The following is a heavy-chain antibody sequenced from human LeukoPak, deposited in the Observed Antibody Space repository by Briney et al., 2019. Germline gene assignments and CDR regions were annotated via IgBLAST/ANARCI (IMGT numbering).Heavy chain of an antibody. CDR3: ASGTVASMDI. CDR1: GGTFHSYT. V-gene: IGHV1-69*13. CDR2: IIPIFATT. Sequence: ASVNVSCKASGGTFHSYTINWVRQAPGQGLEWMGGIIPIFATTNYAQKFQGRVTITADESTSTAYMELSSLCSEDTAVYYCASGTVASMDIWGQGTMVTVSS. J-gene: IGHJ3*02. D-gene: IGHD5-12*01.